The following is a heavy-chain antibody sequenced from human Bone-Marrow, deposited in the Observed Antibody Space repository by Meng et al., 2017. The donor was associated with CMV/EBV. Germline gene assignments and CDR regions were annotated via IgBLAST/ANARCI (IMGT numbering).Heavy chain of an antibody. J-gene: IGHJ2*01. CDR2: IIPIFGTA. D-gene: IGHD3-10*01. Sequence: FSGYAISWVRQAPGQGLEWMGGIIPIFGTANYAQKFQGRVTIIADKSTSTAYMELSSLRSEDTAVYYCARGRRGMVRGVIIIWYFDLWGRGTLVTVSS. V-gene: IGHV1-69*06. CDR3: ARGRRGMVRGVIIIWYFDL. CDR1: FSGYA.